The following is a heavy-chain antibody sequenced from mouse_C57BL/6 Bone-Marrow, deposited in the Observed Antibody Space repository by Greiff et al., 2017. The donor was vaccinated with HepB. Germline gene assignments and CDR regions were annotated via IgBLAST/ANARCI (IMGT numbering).Heavy chain of an antibody. D-gene: IGHD1-1*01. J-gene: IGHJ2*01. CDR1: GYTFTDYE. CDR3: TYGSSYVNYFGY. Sequence: VQLQQSGAELVRPGASVTLSCKASGYTFTDYEMHWVRQTPVHGLEWIGAIDPETGGTAYNQKFKGKAILTADKSSSTAYRELRSLTSEDSAVYYCTYGSSYVNYFGYWGHGTTLTVSS. V-gene: IGHV1-15*01. CDR2: IDPETGGT.